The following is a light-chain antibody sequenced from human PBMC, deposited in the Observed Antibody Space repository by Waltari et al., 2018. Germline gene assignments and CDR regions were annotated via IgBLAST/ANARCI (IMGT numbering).Light chain of an antibody. CDR2: SNN. CDR1: SSNIGSNA. J-gene: IGLJ3*02. V-gene: IGLV1-44*01. CDR3: AAWDDSLDGSWV. Sequence: QSVLTQPPSTSGTPGQRVTISCSGSSSNIGSNAVNWYQQLPGTAPRLLIYSNNKRPSGGPDRFSGSKSGTSASLAISGLRSQDEADYYCAAWDDSLDGSWVFGGGTRLTVL.